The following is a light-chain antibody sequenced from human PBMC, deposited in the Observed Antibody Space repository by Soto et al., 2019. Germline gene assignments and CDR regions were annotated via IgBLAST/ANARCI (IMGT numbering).Light chain of an antibody. CDR1: SSNIGSSS. CDR3: AAWDASLNGVV. CDR2: RNN. V-gene: IGLV1-44*01. J-gene: IGLJ2*01. Sequence: QSVLTQSPSVSGTPGQRINISCSGSSSNIGSSSVNWYQHLPGTAPKLLIYRNNERLSAFPDRFSASKSVTSASLVISGLQSEDEADYYCAAWDASLNGVVFGGGTKVTVL.